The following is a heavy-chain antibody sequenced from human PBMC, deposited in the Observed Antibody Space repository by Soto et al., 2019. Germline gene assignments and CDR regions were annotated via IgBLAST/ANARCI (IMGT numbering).Heavy chain of an antibody. CDR3: AREGRYDILTGHFDY. V-gene: IGHV1-18*01. D-gene: IGHD3-9*01. CDR2: ISAYNGNT. CDR1: GYTFTSYG. Sequence: GASVKVSCKASGYTFTSYGISWVRQAPGQGLEWMGWISAYNGNTNYAQELQGRVTMTTDTSTSTAYMELRSLRSDDTAVYYCAREGRYDILTGHFDYWGQGTLVTVSS. J-gene: IGHJ4*02.